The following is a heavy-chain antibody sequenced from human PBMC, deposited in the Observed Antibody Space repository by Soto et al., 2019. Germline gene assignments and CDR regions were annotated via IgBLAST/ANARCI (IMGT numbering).Heavy chain of an antibody. Sequence: SVKACCKFPVYPVTKLSMHLVRQAPGKGLEWMGGFDPEDGETIYAQKFQGRVTMTEDTSTDTAYMELSTLRSEYTAVYYCETMNGGSYPAGWFDPWGQGTLVTVSS. V-gene: IGHV1-24*01. CDR2: FDPEDGET. CDR3: ETMNGGSYPAGWFDP. J-gene: IGHJ5*02. CDR1: VYPVTKLS. D-gene: IGHD1-26*01.